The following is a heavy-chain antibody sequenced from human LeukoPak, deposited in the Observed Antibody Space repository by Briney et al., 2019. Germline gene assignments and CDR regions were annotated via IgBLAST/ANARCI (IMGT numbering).Heavy chain of an antibody. Sequence: PGGSLRLPCAASGFTFSSYAMHWVRQAPGKGLEWVAVISYDGSNKYYADSVKGRFTISRDNSKNTLYLQMNSLRAEDTAVYYCARVAVAGTHYFDYWGQGTLVTVSS. CDR1: GFTFSSYA. J-gene: IGHJ4*02. D-gene: IGHD6-19*01. CDR2: ISYDGSNK. V-gene: IGHV3-30-3*01. CDR3: ARVAVAGTHYFDY.